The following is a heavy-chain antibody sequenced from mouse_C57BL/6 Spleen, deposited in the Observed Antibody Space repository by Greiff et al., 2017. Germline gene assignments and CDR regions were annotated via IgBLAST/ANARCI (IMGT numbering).Heavy chain of an antibody. Sequence: VQLQQSGPELVKPGASVKISCKASGYSFTGYYMHWVKQSHGNILDWIGYIYPYNGVSSYNQKFKGKATLTVDKSSSTAYMELRSLTSEDSAVYYCAREGAYYSNYDAMDYWGQGTSVTVSS. CDR2: IYPYNGVS. CDR3: AREGAYYSNYDAMDY. CDR1: GYSFTGYY. D-gene: IGHD2-5*01. V-gene: IGHV1-31*01. J-gene: IGHJ4*01.